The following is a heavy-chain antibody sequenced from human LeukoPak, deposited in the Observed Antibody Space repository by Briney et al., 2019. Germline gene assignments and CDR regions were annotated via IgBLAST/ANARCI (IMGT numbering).Heavy chain of an antibody. D-gene: IGHD3-22*01. V-gene: IGHV4-59*08. CDR3: ARVRGYYDTSGTYRSLAHFDY. Sequence: PSETLSLICTVSGGSISSYYWSWIRQPPGKGLEWIGYIYYSGSTNCNPSLKSRVTISVDTSKNQFSLKLSSVTAADTAVYYCARVRGYYDTSGTYRSLAHFDYWGQGTLVTVSP. CDR1: GGSISSYY. J-gene: IGHJ4*02. CDR2: IYYSGST.